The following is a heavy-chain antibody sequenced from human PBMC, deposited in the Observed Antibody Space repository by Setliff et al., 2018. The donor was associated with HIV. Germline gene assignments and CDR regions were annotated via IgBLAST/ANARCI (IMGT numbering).Heavy chain of an antibody. CDR1: GLILSSYW. CDR3: VKGRWASPFDN. Sequence: PGGSLRLSCAASGLILSSYWMSWVRQAPGKGLEWVANIKQDGSEKYYVDSVKGRFTISRDNAKNSLYLQMNSLRAEDTAVYYCVKGRWASPFDNWGQGTLVTVSS. J-gene: IGHJ4*02. D-gene: IGHD3-16*01. V-gene: IGHV3-7*03. CDR2: IKQDGSEK.